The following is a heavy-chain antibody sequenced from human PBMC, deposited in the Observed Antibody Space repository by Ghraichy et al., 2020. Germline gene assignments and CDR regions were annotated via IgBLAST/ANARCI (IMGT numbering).Heavy chain of an antibody. J-gene: IGHJ5*02. V-gene: IGHV3-23*01. D-gene: IGHD2-8*01. CDR2: ISGGGGTT. CDR3: ATVSGSILIPSAKDWFDP. Sequence: GGSPRLSCAASGFTFSSYAMSWVRQAPGKGLEWVSGISGGGGTTYYADSVKGRFTVSRDNSKNTLYLQMNSLRAEDTAVYYCATVSGSILIPSAKDWFDPWGQGTLVTVSS. CDR1: GFTFSSYA.